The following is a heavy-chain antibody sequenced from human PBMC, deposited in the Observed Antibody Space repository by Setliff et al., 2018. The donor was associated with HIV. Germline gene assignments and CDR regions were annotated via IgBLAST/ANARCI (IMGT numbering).Heavy chain of an antibody. CDR1: GGTFSSYA. V-gene: IGHV1-69*13. D-gene: IGHD3-22*01. CDR2: IIPMFVGTA. Sequence: SVKVSCKASGGTFSSYAINWVRQAPGQGLEWMGGIIPMFVGTANYAQKFQDRVTITADESTSTVYMELSSLRPEDTSAYYCAKDYVADYSHPSGRDGAFDYWGQGTLVTVSS. J-gene: IGHJ4*02. CDR3: AKDYVADYSHPSGRDGAFDY.